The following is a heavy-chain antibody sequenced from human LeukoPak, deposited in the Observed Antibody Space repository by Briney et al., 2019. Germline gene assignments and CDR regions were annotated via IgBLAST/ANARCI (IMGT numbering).Heavy chain of an antibody. D-gene: IGHD2-15*01. V-gene: IGHV1-2*02. CDR1: GYTFTGYY. CDR2: INPNSGGT. CDR3: ARVGKNYCSGGSCYTLRYNWFDP. J-gene: IGHJ5*02. Sequence: GASVKVSCKASGYTFTGYYMHWVRQAPGQGLEWMGWINPNSGGTNYAQKFQGRVTMTRDTSISTAYMELSRLRSDDTAVYYCARVGKNYCSGGSCYTLRYNWFDPWGQGTLVTVSS.